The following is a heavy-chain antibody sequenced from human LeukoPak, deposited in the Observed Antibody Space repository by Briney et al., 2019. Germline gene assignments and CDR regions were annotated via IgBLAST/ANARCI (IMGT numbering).Heavy chain of an antibody. J-gene: IGHJ4*02. CDR3: ARVMRSSCSWYWVVDY. D-gene: IGHD6-13*01. CDR2: MNPNSGNT. CDR1: GYTFTSYD. Sequence: GASVKVSCKASGYTFTSYDINWVRQATGQGLEWMGWMNPNSGNTGYAQKFQGRVTMTRNTSISTAYMELSSLRSEDTAVYYCARVMRSSCSWYWVVDYWGQGTLVTVSS. V-gene: IGHV1-8*01.